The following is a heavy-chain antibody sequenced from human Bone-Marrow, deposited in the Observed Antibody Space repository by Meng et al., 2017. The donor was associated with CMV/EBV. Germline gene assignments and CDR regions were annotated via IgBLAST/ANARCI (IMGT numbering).Heavy chain of an antibody. CDR3: ARGHCSSTSCYRHYFDY. Sequence: GESLKISCAASGFTFTSYWMSWVRQAPGKGLEWVSSISSSSSYIYYADSVKGRFTISRDNAKNSLYLQMNSLRAEDTAVYYCARGHCSSTSCYRHYFDYWGQGTLVTVSS. J-gene: IGHJ4*02. V-gene: IGHV3-21*01. CDR1: GFTFTSYW. CDR2: ISSSSSYI. D-gene: IGHD2-2*01.